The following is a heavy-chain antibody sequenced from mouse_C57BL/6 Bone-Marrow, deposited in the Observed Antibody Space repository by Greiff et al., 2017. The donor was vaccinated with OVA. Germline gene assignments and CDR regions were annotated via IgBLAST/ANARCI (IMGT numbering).Heavy chain of an antibody. CDR3: ARARGDY. CDR1: GYSITSGYY. J-gene: IGHJ3*01. CDR2: ISYDGSN. Sequence: EVKLQESGPGLVKPSQSLSLTCSVTGYSITSGYYWNWIRQFPGNKLEWMGYISYDGSNNYNPSLKNRISITRDTSKNQFFLKLNSVTTEDTATYYCARARGDYWGQGTLVTVSA. V-gene: IGHV3-6*01.